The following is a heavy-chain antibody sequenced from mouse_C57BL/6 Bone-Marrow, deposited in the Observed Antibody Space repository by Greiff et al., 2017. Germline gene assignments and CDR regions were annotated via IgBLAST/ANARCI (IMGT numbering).Heavy chain of an antibody. CDR2: IDPENGDT. Sequence: VQLQQSGAELVRPGASVTLSCTASGFNIKDDYMHWVKQRPEQGLEWIGWIDPENGDTEYASKFQGKATITADTSSNTAYLQLSSLTSEDTAVYYCTTGGSNWYFDVWGTGTTVTVSS. D-gene: IGHD1-1*01. CDR1: GFNIKDDY. J-gene: IGHJ1*03. CDR3: TTGGSNWYFDV. V-gene: IGHV14-4*01.